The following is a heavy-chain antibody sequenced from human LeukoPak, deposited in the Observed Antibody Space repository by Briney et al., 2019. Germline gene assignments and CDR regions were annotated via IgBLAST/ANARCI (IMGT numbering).Heavy chain of an antibody. CDR1: GGSISSGSYY. J-gene: IGHJ4*02. CDR2: IYYSGST. CDR3: ASAVDCSSTSCLYYFDY. D-gene: IGHD2-2*01. V-gene: IGHV4-61*01. Sequence: SETLSLTCTVSGGSISSGSYYWSWIRQPPGKGLEWIGYIYYSGSTNYNPSLKSRVTISVDTSKNQFSLKLSSVTAADTAVYYCASAVDCSSTSCLYYFDYWGQGTLVTVSS.